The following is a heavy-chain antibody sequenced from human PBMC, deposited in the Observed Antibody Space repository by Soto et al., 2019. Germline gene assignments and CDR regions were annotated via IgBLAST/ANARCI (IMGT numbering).Heavy chain of an antibody. V-gene: IGHV1-69*05. CDR1: GGTFSNYA. CDR3: GGVERVAALYNYHGLDF. J-gene: IGHJ6*04. D-gene: IGHD2-15*01. CDR2: IVPIFGTT. Sequence: QVQLVQSGAEVKKPGSSVKVSCKVSGGTFSNYAIDWVRLAPAHGLDWMGGIVPIFGTTYYTQKLQGRSTIITDDSTTTAYLEISSRRSEDTAIYYFGGVERVAALYNYHGLDFWGEGTAVTLSS.